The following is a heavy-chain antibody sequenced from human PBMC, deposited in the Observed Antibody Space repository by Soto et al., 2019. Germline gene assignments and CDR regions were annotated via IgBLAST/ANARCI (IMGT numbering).Heavy chain of an antibody. Sequence: TSETLSLTCTVSGGSISSYYWSWIRQPPGKGLEWIGYIYYSGSTNCNPSLKSRVTISVDTSKNQFSLKLSSVTAADTAVYYCAIASYYYDSSGYYPGWFDPWGQGTLVTVSS. J-gene: IGHJ5*02. CDR2: IYYSGST. CDR3: AIASYYYDSSGYYPGWFDP. CDR1: GGSISSYY. V-gene: IGHV4-59*01. D-gene: IGHD3-22*01.